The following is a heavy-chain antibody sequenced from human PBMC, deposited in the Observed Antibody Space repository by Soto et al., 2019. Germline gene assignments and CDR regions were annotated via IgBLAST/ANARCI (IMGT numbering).Heavy chain of an antibody. V-gene: IGHV3-33*01. CDR3: ARYSWSLEWLRLSYYYYGMDV. J-gene: IGHJ6*02. CDR1: GFTFSSYG. CDR2: IWYDGSNK. D-gene: IGHD5-12*01. Sequence: GGSLRLSCAASGFTFSSYGMHWVRQAPGKGLEWVAVIWYDGSNKYYADSVKGRFTISRDNSKNTLYPQMNSLRAEDTAVYYCARYSWSLEWLRLSYYYYGMDVWGQGTTVTVSS.